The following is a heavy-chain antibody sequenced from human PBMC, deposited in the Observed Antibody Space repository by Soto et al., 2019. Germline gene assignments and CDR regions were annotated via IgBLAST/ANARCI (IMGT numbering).Heavy chain of an antibody. J-gene: IGHJ4*02. CDR2: ISYDGSNK. D-gene: IGHD1-26*01. CDR3: VGGSLQFVAH. Sequence: QVQLVESGGGVVQPGRSLRLSCAASGLTFSSYAMHWVRQAPGKGLEWVSVISYDGSNKYYADSVKGRFTISRDNSKNTLYLQMNSLRAEDTAVYYCVGGSLQFVAHWGQGTLVTVSS. CDR1: GLTFSSYA. V-gene: IGHV3-30*03.